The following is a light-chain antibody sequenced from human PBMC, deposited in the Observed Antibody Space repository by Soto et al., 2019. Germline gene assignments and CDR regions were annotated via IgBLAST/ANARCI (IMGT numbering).Light chain of an antibody. CDR3: QQYNNWPRT. J-gene: IGKJ1*01. CDR2: GAS. V-gene: IGKV3-15*01. CDR1: QSVSSD. Sequence: EIVMTQSPATLSVSPGERATLSCRASQSVSSDLAWYHQKPGQAPRLLIYGASTRDTGIPARFSGSGSGTEFTRTINSLQSEDFAVYYCQQYNNWPRTFGQGTKVEIK.